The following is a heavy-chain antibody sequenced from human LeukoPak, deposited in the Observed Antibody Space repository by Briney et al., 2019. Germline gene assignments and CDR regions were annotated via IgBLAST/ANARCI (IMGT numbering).Heavy chain of an antibody. J-gene: IGHJ5*02. CDR1: GFTFSSYA. CDR2: ISSSGGST. V-gene: IGHV3-23*01. D-gene: IGHD2-2*01. Sequence: GGSLRLSCAASGFTFSSYAMSWVRQAPGKGLEWVSTISSSGGSTFYADSVKGRFTTSRDNSKNTLYLQMNSLRAEDTAVYYCAKDPSFDGAPWGQGTLVTVSS. CDR3: AKDPSFDGAP.